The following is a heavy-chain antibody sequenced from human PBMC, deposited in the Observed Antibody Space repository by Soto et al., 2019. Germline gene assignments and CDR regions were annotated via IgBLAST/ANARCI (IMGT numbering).Heavy chain of an antibody. CDR1: GGSISSSSYY. D-gene: IGHD2-21*02. CDR2: IYYSGST. Sequence: SETLSLTCTVSGGSISSSSYYWGWIRQPPGKGLEWIGSIYYSGSTYYNPPLKSRVTISIDTSKNQFSLKLSSVTAADTAVYYCARHWGRTRSDTHIVVVTGIPYFDYWGQGTLVTVSS. CDR3: ARHWGRTRSDTHIVVVTGIPYFDY. V-gene: IGHV4-39*01. J-gene: IGHJ4*02.